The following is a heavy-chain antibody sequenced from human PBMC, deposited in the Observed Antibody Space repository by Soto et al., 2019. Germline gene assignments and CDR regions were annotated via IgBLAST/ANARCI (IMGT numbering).Heavy chain of an antibody. CDR3: VRGDGDRYYVHGYLGRH. CDR2: MKMDGNRI. Sequence: EVQLVESGGGLVQPGGSLRLSCAASGFTFSSYWMHWVRQAPGKGLEWVSRMKMDGNRISYVDSVKGRCTISRDNAQNTFYMEMNSARVEDTAVYYCVRGDGDRYYVHGYLGRHWGQGTLVTVSS. CDR1: GFTFSSYW. J-gene: IGHJ4*02. V-gene: IGHV3-74*01. D-gene: IGHD2-21*01.